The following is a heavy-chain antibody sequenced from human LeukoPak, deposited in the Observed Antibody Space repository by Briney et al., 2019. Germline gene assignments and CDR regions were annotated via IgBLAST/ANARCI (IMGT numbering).Heavy chain of an antibody. V-gene: IGHV3-48*04. D-gene: IGHD3-10*01. CDR1: GFTFSSYS. J-gene: IGHJ5*02. Sequence: GGSLRLSCAASGFTFSSYSMNWVRQAPGKGLEWVSYISSSSRTTYYADSVKGRFTISRDNAKNSLYLQMNSLRAEDTALYYCAKDTEVRGVISSRFDPWGQGTLVTVSS. CDR2: ISSSSRTT. CDR3: AKDTEVRGVISSRFDP.